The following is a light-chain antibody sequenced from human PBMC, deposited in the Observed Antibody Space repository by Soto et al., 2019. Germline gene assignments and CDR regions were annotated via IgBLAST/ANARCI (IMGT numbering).Light chain of an antibody. CDR3: QHYSRTLPWT. CDR2: GTS. J-gene: IGKJ1*01. V-gene: IGKV3-20*01. Sequence: EIALTQSPGTLPLSPGETATLPCRASQTVGTNSLAWYQQKPGQAPRLLMFGTSNRATDIPDRFGGSGSGTDFTLTISRLEPEDVAVYYCQHYSRTLPWTFGQGTKVEIK. CDR1: QTVGTNS.